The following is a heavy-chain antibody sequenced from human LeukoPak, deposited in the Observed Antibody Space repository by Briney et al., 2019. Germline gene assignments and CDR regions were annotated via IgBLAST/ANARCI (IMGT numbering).Heavy chain of an antibody. Sequence: GASVKVSCQASGYTFVSYGFSWVRQAPGQGLEWMGWISAYTGNTNYAQKLQGRVTMTTDTSTSTAYMELRSLRSDDTAVYYCARGAARDTAMVNLGFDYWGQGTLVTVSS. V-gene: IGHV1-18*01. J-gene: IGHJ4*02. CDR2: ISAYTGNT. D-gene: IGHD5-18*01. CDR3: ARGAARDTAMVNLGFDY. CDR1: GYTFVSYG.